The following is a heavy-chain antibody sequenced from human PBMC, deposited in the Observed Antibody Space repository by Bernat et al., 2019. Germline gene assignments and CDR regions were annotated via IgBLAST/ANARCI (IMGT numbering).Heavy chain of an antibody. Sequence: EVQLVESGGGLVQPGRSLRLSCAASGFTFESYAMHWVRQAPGKGLEWVSGISWNSGTIGYADSVKGRFTISRDNAKNSLYLQMNSLRAEDTALYYCAKDSTNYARGGAYWGQGTLVTVSS. D-gene: IGHD2-8*01. J-gene: IGHJ4*02. CDR1: GFTFESYA. V-gene: IGHV3-9*01. CDR2: ISWNSGTI. CDR3: AKDSTNYARGGAY.